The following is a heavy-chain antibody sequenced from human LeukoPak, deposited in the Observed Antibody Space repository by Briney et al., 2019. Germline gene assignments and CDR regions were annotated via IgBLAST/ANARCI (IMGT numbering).Heavy chain of an antibody. D-gene: IGHD3-10*01. CDR2: ISSSGSTI. J-gene: IGHJ4*02. CDR1: GFTFSDYY. Sequence: PGGSLRLSCAASGFTFSDYYMSWIRQAPGKGLEWVSYISSSGSTIYYADSVKGRFTISRDNAKNSLYLQMNSLRAEDTAVYYCAKDRAVLLWFGELTEPDYWGQGTLVTVSS. V-gene: IGHV3-11*04. CDR3: AKDRAVLLWFGELTEPDY.